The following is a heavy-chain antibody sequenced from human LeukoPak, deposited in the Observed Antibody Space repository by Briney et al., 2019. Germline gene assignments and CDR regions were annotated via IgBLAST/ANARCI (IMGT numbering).Heavy chain of an antibody. V-gene: IGHV4-59*12. J-gene: IGHJ4*02. CDR3: ATRTESSGWYTGYFDS. CDR1: GGSIRSYY. D-gene: IGHD6-19*01. CDR2: MHYSGTT. Sequence: SETLSLTCTVSGGSIRSYYWNWVRQPPGKGLEVIGYMHYSGTTKYNPSLKSRVHISVDTSKNQFSLKLISVTAADTAVYFCATRTESSGWYTGYFDSWGQGALVNVSS.